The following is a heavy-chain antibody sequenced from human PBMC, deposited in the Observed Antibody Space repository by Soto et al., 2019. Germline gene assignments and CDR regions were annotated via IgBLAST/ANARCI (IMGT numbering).Heavy chain of an antibody. CDR1: GYTFTSYA. CDR2: INAGNGNT. Sequence: ASVKVSCKASGYTFTSYAMHWVRQAPGQRLEWMGWINAGNGNTKYSQKFQGRVTITRDTSASTAYMKLSSLRSEDTAVYYCARVIITGAFDYWGQGTLVTVSS. CDR3: ARVIITGAFDY. D-gene: IGHD3-22*01. V-gene: IGHV1-3*01. J-gene: IGHJ4*02.